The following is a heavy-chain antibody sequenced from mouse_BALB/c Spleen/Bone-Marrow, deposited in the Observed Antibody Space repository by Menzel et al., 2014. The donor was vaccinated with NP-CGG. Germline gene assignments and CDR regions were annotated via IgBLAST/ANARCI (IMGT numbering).Heavy chain of an antibody. J-gene: IGHJ3*01. V-gene: IGHV2-9*02. CDR1: GFSLTSYG. CDR2: ICAGGGT. CDR3: ASMITTAWFAY. Sequence: VQLQQSGPGLVAPSQSLSITCTVSGFSLTSYGVHWVRQSPGKGLEWLGVICAGGGTNYNSALMSRLSISKDNSKRQVFLKMNSLRTDDTAMYYCASMITTAWFAYWRQGTLVGVSA. D-gene: IGHD2-4*01.